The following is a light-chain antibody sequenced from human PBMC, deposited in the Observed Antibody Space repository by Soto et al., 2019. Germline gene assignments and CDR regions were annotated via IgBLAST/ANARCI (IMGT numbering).Light chain of an antibody. Sequence: QSVLTQPPSVSGAPGQRVTISCTGSSSNIGTPYDVHWYQQLPGTAPKLLIYGNNNPPTGVPDRFSGSKSGTSASLAITGLQAEDEADYYCQSYDSSLSGYVIFGGGTKLTLL. V-gene: IGLV1-40*01. CDR1: SSNIGTPYD. J-gene: IGLJ2*01. CDR2: GNN. CDR3: QSYDSSLSGYVI.